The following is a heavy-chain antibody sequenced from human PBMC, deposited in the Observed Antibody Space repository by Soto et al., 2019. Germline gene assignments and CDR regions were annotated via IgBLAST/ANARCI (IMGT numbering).Heavy chain of an antibody. CDR2: ISADDGNT. D-gene: IGHD3-22*01. J-gene: IGHJ4*02. CDR1: GYTFNNYG. V-gene: IGHV1-18*01. CDR3: ARGRYYYDSSAY. Sequence: ASVKVSCKASGYTFNNYGINWVRQAPGRGLEWVGWISADDGNTNYAQNLQGRITMTTDTSSNTAYMGLRSLRSDDTAIYYCARGRYYYDSSAYWGQGTPVTAPQ.